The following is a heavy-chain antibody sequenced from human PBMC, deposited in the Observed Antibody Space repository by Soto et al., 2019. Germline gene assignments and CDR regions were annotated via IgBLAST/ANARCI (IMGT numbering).Heavy chain of an antibody. J-gene: IGHJ6*02. CDR3: ASSRITMVPYGMDV. Sequence: ASVKGYRKASGYTFTSYAMHWVRQAPGQRLEWMGWINAGNGNTKYSQKFQGRVTITRDTSASTAYMELSSLRSEDTAVYYCASSRITMVPYGMDVWGQGTTVTVSS. V-gene: IGHV1-3*01. CDR2: INAGNGNT. D-gene: IGHD3-10*01. CDR1: GYTFTSYA.